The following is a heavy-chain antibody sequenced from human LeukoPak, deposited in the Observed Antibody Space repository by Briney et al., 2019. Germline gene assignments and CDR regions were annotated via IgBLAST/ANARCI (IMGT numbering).Heavy chain of an antibody. J-gene: IGHJ4*02. CDR1: GGSISSSSYY. CDR2: IYYSGST. D-gene: IGHD3-16*02. Sequence: TSETLSLTCTVSGGSISSSSYYWGWIRQPPGKGLEWIVSIYYSGSTYYNPSLKSRVTISVDTSKNQFSLKLSSVTAADPAVYFFAGDECLGDFSVCQSGYWGQGTLVTVSS. V-gene: IGHV4-39*01. CDR3: AGDECLGDFSVCQSGY.